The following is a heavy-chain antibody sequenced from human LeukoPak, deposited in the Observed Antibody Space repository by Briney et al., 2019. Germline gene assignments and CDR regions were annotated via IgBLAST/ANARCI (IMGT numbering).Heavy chain of an antibody. J-gene: IGHJ4*02. CDR2: IKPKTDGETT. D-gene: IGHD2-21*01. CDR3: ITPLPYSAQ. CDR1: GFTFSNAY. V-gene: IGHV3-15*07. Sequence: GGSLRLSCAASGFTFSNAYMNWVRQAPGKGLEWVGRIKPKTDGETTEYAAPVKGRFSISRDDSKNMLYLRMNSLKTEDTAVYYCITPLPYSAQGGQGTLVTVSS.